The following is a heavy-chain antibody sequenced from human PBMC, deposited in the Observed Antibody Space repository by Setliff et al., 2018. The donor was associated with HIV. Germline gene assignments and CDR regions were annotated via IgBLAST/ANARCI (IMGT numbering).Heavy chain of an antibody. CDR2: INHSGST. Sequence: SETLSLTCAVYGGSFSGYYWSWIRQSPGKGLEWIGEINHSGSTNYNPSLKSRATISVDTSKNQFSLKLNSVTAADTAVYFCAREVDKRQDSDAFDIWGPGTMVTVSS. CDR1: GGSFSGYY. CDR3: AREVDKRQDSDAFDI. D-gene: IGHD2-15*01. V-gene: IGHV4-34*09. J-gene: IGHJ3*02.